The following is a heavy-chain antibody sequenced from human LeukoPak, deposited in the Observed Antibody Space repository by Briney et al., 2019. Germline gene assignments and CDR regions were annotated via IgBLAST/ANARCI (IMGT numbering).Heavy chain of an antibody. V-gene: IGHV1-18*01. Sequence: ASVKVSCKASGYTFTSYGISWVRQAPGQGLEWMGWISAYNGNTNYAQKLQGRVTMTTDTSTSTAYMELRGLRSDDTAVYYCARGIAARLKDAFDIWGQGTMVTFSS. D-gene: IGHD6-6*01. CDR3: ARGIAARLKDAFDI. CDR2: ISAYNGNT. J-gene: IGHJ3*02. CDR1: GYTFTSYG.